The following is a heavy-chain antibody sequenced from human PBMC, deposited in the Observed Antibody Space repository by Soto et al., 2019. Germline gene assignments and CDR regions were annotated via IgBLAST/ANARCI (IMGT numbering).Heavy chain of an antibody. CDR2: INPSGGRT. D-gene: IGHD2-2*01. CDR3: ARDGVPAASWNAFDI. J-gene: IGHJ3*02. V-gene: IGHV1-46*01. CDR1: GYTFTSFY. Sequence: ASVKVSCKASGYTFTSFYIHWVRQAPGQGLEWMGVINPSGGRTSYAQKFQGRVTMTRDTSTSTVYMELSSLRSEDTAMYYCARDGVPAASWNAFDIWGQGTMVTVSS.